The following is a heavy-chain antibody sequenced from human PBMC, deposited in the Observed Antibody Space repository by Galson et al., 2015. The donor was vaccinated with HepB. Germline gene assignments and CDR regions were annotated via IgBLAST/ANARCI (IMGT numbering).Heavy chain of an antibody. CDR3: ARHSRPVTTVSPSDY. J-gene: IGHJ4*02. Sequence: QSGAEVKKPGESLKISCKSSGYSFTSYWIGWVRQMPGKGLEWMGLIYPGDFDIRYSPSFQGQVTISADRSISTAYLQWSSLKASDTAMYYCARHSRPVTTVSPSDYWGQGTLITVSS. D-gene: IGHD4-17*01. CDR1: GYSFTSYW. CDR2: IYPGDFDI. V-gene: IGHV5-51*01.